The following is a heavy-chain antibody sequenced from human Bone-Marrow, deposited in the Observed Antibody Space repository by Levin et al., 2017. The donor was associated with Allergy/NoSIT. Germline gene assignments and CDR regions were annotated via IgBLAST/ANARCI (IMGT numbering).Heavy chain of an antibody. J-gene: IGHJ6*03. CDR1: GYSISDNW. D-gene: IGHD2-8*02. CDR3: SRRAGLVAGGYYFYHLDV. V-gene: IGHV5-51*01. Sequence: ASVKVSCKALGYSISDNWIGWVRQMPGRGLEWVGIIFPGDSDARYSPSFQGQVTISVDTSINTAYLQWSSLKASDTAIYYCSRRAGLVAGGYYFYHLDVWGKGTPITVSS. CDR2: IFPGDSDA.